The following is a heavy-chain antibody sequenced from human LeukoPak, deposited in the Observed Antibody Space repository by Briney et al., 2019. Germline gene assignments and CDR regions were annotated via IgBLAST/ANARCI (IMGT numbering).Heavy chain of an antibody. CDR2: IRSSSSTI. CDR1: GFSFSSYS. J-gene: IGHJ4*02. CDR3: ARAGSHYYGSGSGFYFDY. V-gene: IGHV3-48*02. D-gene: IGHD3-10*01. Sequence: QPGGSLRLSCAASGFSFSSYSMNWVRQAPGKGLEWVSYIRSSSSTIYYADSVKGRFTISRDNAKNSLYLQMNSLRDEDTAVYYCARAGSHYYGSGSGFYFDYWGQGTLVTVSS.